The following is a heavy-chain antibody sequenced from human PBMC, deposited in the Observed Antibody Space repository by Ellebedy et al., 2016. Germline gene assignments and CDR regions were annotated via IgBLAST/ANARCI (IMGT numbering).Heavy chain of an antibody. D-gene: IGHD5-18*01. Sequence: ETLSLTCAASGSTFSNARMNWVLQAPGKGLEGVGRIKSQTDGVAADYAAPVKGRFTISRDDSKNTLYLQMNSLKTEDTAVYFCTTVYRYNYDSVWGQGTLVTVSS. CDR2: IKSQTDGVAA. CDR1: GSTFSNAR. V-gene: IGHV3-15*01. J-gene: IGHJ4*02. CDR3: TTVYRYNYDSV.